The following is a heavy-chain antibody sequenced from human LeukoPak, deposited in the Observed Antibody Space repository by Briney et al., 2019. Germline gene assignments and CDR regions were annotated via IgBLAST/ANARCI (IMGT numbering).Heavy chain of an antibody. CDR1: GYTFTSYA. Sequence: GASVKVSCKASGYTFTSYAMNWVRQAPGQGLEWMGWITGYNGQTKFAQKLQGRVTMTTDTSTNTVYMELRSLRSDDTAVYYCARDSGFLDRRGDFDYWGQGTLVTVSS. CDR2: ITGYNGQT. CDR3: ARDSGFLDRRGDFDY. J-gene: IGHJ4*02. D-gene: IGHD3-3*01. V-gene: IGHV1-18*01.